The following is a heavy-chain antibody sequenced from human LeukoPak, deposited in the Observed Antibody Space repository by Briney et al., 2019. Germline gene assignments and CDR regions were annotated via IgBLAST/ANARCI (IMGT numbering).Heavy chain of an antibody. CDR1: GFTFSSYS. CDR3: ARFQLVRGHSFDY. Sequence: KPGGSLRLSCAASGFTFSSYSMNWVRQAPGKGLEWVSSISSSSSYIYYADSVKGRFTISRDNAKNSLYLQMNSLRAEDTAVYYCARFQLVRGHSFDYWGQGTLVTVSS. CDR2: ISSSSSYI. J-gene: IGHJ4*02. D-gene: IGHD6-6*01. V-gene: IGHV3-21*01.